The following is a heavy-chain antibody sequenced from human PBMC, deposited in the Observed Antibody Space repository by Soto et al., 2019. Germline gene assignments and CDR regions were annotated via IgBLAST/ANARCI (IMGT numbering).Heavy chain of an antibody. Sequence: PGGSLRLSCAASGFTFRIYSINWVSQAPGKGLEWVSSISSSGTYISYADSVKGRFTISRDDAENSLYLQMNSLRAEDTAVYYCTRGPLEDYYYYYMDVWGKGTTVTVSS. CDR2: ISSSGTYI. CDR1: GFTFRIYS. J-gene: IGHJ6*03. CDR3: TRGPLEDYYYYYMDV. V-gene: IGHV3-21*06.